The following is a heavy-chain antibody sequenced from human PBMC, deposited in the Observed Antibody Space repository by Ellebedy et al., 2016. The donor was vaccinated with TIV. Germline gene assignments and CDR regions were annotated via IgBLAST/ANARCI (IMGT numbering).Heavy chain of an antibody. V-gene: IGHV3-74*01. D-gene: IGHD3-3*01. CDR2: INSDGSST. CDR3: AREVKRITIFGVVYRGGKFDY. CDR1: GFTFSSYW. Sequence: PGGSLRLSCAASGFTFSSYWMHWVRHAPGKGLVWVSRINSDGSSTSYADSVKGRFTISRDKAKNTLYLQMNSLRAEDTAVYYCAREVKRITIFGVVYRGGKFDYWGQGTLVTVSS. J-gene: IGHJ4*02.